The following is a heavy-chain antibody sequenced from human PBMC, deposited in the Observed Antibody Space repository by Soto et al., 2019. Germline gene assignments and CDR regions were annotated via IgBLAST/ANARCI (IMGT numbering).Heavy chain of an antibody. J-gene: IGHJ4*02. CDR1: GFTFSSYD. D-gene: IGHD3-22*01. Sequence: GGSLRLSCAASGFTFSSYDMHWVRQATGKGLEWVSAIGTAGDPYYPGSVKGRFTISRENAKNSLYLQMNSLRAGDTAVYYCARGGGHYYDSSGYYFFDYWGQGTLVTVSS. V-gene: IGHV3-13*05. CDR2: IGTAGDP. CDR3: ARGGGHYYDSSGYYFFDY.